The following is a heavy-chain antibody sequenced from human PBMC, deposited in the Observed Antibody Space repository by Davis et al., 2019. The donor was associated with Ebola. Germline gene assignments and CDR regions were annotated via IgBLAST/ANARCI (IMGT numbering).Heavy chain of an antibody. CDR3: ARGQTGTTSNQAYNWFDP. CDR1: GFTFNNFA. Sequence: GGSLRLSCEASGFTFNNFAMHWIRQAPGKGLEWLGVIASDGSNNFNADSVRGRFTISRDNSKKTLYVKMNSLRPEDTAVYYCARGQTGTTSNQAYNWFDPWGKGTLVTVSS. CDR2: IASDGSNN. J-gene: IGHJ5*02. V-gene: IGHV3-30-3*01. D-gene: IGHD1-1*01.